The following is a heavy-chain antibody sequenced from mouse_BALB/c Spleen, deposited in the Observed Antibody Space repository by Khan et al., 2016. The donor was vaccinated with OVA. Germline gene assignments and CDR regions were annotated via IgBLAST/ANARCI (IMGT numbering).Heavy chain of an antibody. J-gene: IGHJ4*01. CDR1: GYSFTNYG. V-gene: IGHV9-3-1*01. Sequence: QIQLVQSGPELKKPGETVKISCKASGYSFTNYGINWVKQSPGKALKWMGWINTYTGEPTYADDFKGRFASSLETSANTAYLQINILKNEDTATYFGARAPYFAYTLDYWGQGTSVTVSS. D-gene: IGHD2-10*01. CDR2: INTYTGEP. CDR3: ARAPYFAYTLDY.